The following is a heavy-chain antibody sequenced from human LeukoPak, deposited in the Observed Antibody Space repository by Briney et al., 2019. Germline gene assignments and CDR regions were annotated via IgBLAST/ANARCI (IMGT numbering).Heavy chain of an antibody. Sequence: SETLSLTCAVYGGSFSGYYWSWIRQPPGKGLEWIGEINHSGSTNYNPSLKSRVTISEDTSKNQFSLKLSSVTAADTAVYYCARYYGSGFLWGQGTLVTVSS. D-gene: IGHD3-10*01. V-gene: IGHV4-34*01. CDR3: ARYYGSGFL. CDR2: INHSGST. CDR1: GGSFSGYY. J-gene: IGHJ4*02.